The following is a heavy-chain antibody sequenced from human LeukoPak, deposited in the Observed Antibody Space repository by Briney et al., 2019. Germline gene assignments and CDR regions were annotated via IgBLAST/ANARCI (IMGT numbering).Heavy chain of an antibody. V-gene: IGHV4-59*10. CDR2: IYTSGST. D-gene: IGHD3-22*01. Sequence: SETLSLTCAVYGGSFSSYYWSWIRQPAGKGLEWIGRIYTSGSTNYNPSLKSRVTMSVDTSKNQFSLKLSSVTAADTAVYYCARVTRDYYDSSGYYLMYYFDYWGQGTLVTVSS. CDR1: GGSFSSYY. J-gene: IGHJ4*02. CDR3: ARVTRDYYDSSGYYLMYYFDY.